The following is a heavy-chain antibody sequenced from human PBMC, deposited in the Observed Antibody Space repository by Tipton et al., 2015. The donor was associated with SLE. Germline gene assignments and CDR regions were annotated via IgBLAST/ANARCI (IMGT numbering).Heavy chain of an antibody. J-gene: IGHJ2*01. D-gene: IGHD4-17*01. CDR1: GGSISSSRYY. CDR2: ISYSGST. V-gene: IGHV4-39*07. CDR3: ARGHGDYWYFDL. Sequence: TLSLTCTVSGGSISSSRYYWGWIRQPPGKGLEWIGSISYSGSTYYNPSLKSRVTISIDTSKNQFSLKLSSVTAADTAGYYCARGHGDYWYFDLWGRGTLVTVSS.